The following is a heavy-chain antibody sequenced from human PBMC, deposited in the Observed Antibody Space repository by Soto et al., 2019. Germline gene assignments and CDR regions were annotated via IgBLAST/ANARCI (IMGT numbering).Heavy chain of an antibody. CDR1: GGSFTGYY. Sequence: SETLSLTCAVNGGSFTGYYGAWIRQSPGKGLEWIGEISHSGRTNYNPSLKSRVTISVDTSKNQFSLKVSSVPAADTGMYYCARTGGSTWYYFDSWGQGTVVTSPQ. CDR3: ARTGGSTWYYFDS. CDR2: ISHSGRT. J-gene: IGHJ4*02. D-gene: IGHD6-13*01. V-gene: IGHV4-34*01.